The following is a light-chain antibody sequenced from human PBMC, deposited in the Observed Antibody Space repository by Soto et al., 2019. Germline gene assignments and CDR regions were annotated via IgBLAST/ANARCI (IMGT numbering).Light chain of an antibody. Sequence: DIQLSQSPSILSASVGDRVTITCRASQSVRSWLAWYQQQPGKAPKLLIYFASILESGVPSRFSGSGTEIEYTLTITSLQHEDFASYYCQQYNSHSLFSFGQGTKVEIK. CDR3: QQYNSHSLFS. CDR2: FAS. CDR1: QSVRSW. J-gene: IGKJ2*01. V-gene: IGKV1-5*01.